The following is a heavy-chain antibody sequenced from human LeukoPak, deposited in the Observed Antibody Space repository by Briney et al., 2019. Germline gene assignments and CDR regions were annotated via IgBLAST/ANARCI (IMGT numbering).Heavy chain of an antibody. CDR1: GFTFSSYG. D-gene: IGHD1-26*01. Sequence: GGSLRLSCAASGFTFSSYGMTWVRQAPGKGLEWVSYISSSSSTIYYADSVKGRFTISRDNAKNSLYLQLNSLRAEDTAVYYCARSLVVGATYPYRWGQGTLVTVPS. CDR2: ISSSSSTI. J-gene: IGHJ4*02. V-gene: IGHV3-48*01. CDR3: ARSLVVGATYPYR.